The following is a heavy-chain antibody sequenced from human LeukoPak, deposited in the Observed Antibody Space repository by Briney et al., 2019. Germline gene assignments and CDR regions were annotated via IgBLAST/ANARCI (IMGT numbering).Heavy chain of an antibody. CDR2: ISDDGRSK. CDR1: GFSFISYG. CDR3: AKRPSDYGDYVSYFDY. V-gene: IGHV3-30*18. D-gene: IGHD4-17*01. J-gene: IGHJ4*02. Sequence: GGSLRPSCAASGFSFISYGMHWVRQAPGKGLEWVGVISDDGRSKDYADSVKGRFTISRDNSKDTLYLQMNSLRDEDTAVYYCAKRPSDYGDYVSYFDYWGQGTLVIVSS.